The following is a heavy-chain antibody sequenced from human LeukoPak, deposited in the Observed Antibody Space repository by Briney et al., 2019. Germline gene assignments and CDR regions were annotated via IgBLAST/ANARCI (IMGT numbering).Heavy chain of an antibody. Sequence: ASVTVSCTASGYTFTSYYMHWVRQAPGQGLEWMGIINPSGGSTSYAQTFQGRVTMTRDTSTSTVYMELSSLRSEDTAVYYCASGSRDYFDYWGQGTLVTVSS. CDR1: GYTFTSYY. V-gene: IGHV1-46*01. CDR3: ASGSRDYFDY. CDR2: INPSGGST. J-gene: IGHJ4*02.